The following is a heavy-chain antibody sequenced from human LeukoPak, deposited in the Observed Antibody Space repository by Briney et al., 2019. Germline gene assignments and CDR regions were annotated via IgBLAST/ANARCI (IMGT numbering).Heavy chain of an antibody. CDR1: GYTFTSYD. CDR2: MNPNSGNT. D-gene: IGHD2-2*01. V-gene: IGHV1-8*01. J-gene: IGHJ1*01. CDR3: ARDAHIVVVPAAPYFQH. Sequence: ASVKVSCKASGYTFTSYDINWVRQAPGQGLEWMGWMNPNSGNTGYSQKFQGRVTITRDTSASTAYMELSSLRSEDTAVYYCARDAHIVVVPAAPYFQHWGQGTLVTVSS.